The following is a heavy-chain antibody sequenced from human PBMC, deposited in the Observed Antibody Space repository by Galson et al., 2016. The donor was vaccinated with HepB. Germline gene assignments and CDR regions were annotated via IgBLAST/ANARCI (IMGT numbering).Heavy chain of an antibody. V-gene: IGHV3-23*01. CDR2: ITDSGGRT. CDR3: ARDLMSPYNWFDP. J-gene: IGHJ5*02. Sequence: SLRLSCAASGFTFNTSAMSWVRQAPGKGLEWVSVITDSGGRTDYADSVKGRFTVARDNSKNTLFLQMTSLRADDTAVYYCARDLMSPYNWFDPWGQGALVTVSS. CDR1: GFTFNTSA.